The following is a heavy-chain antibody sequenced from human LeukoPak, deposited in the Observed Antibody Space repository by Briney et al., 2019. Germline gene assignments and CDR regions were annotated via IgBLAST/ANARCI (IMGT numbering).Heavy chain of an antibody. V-gene: IGHV1-46*01. CDR1: GYTFTSYY. CDR3: ATDPLQLERRGRVFDY. J-gene: IGHJ4*02. D-gene: IGHD1-1*01. CDR2: INPSGGST. Sequence: ASVKVSCKASGYTFTSYYMHWVRQAPGQGLEWMGIINPSGGSTSYAQKFQGRVTMTEDTSTDTAYMELSSLRSEDTAVYYCATDPLQLERRGRVFDYWGQGTLVTVSS.